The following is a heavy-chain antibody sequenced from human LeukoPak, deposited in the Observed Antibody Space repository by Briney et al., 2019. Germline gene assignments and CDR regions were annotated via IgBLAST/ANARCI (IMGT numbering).Heavy chain of an antibody. J-gene: IGHJ4*02. D-gene: IGHD3-22*01. Sequence: SETLSLTCAVYGGSFSAYYWSWIRQSPGKGLEWIGEINQSGSTNYNPSLKSRVTISVDTSKNQFSLKLRSVTAADTAVYYCARDRYYYDSSGYYYFDYWGQGTLVTVSS. CDR3: ARDRYYYDSSGYYYFDY. CDR1: GGSFSAYY. CDR2: INQSGST. V-gene: IGHV4-34*01.